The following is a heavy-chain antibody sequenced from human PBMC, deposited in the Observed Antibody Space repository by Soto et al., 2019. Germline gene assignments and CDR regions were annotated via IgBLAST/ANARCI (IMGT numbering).Heavy chain of an antibody. J-gene: IGHJ4*02. Sequence: PSETLSLTCAVSGGSFSGYYWGWVRQPPGKGLEWIGDINETGGSNYNPSLKSRVMISVDTAKTQFSLNVTSVTAADTAVYYCAREVGCYSATRRNLYFDYWGPGTLVTVSS. D-gene: IGHD2-2*01. CDR3: AREVGCYSATRRNLYFDY. V-gene: IGHV4-34*01. CDR2: INETGGS. CDR1: GGSFSGYY.